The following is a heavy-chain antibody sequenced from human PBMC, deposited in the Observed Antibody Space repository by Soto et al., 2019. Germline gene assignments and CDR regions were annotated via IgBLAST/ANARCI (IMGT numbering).Heavy chain of an antibody. D-gene: IGHD7-27*01. CDR3: ASPPLTGDHDAFDI. Sequence: GGSLRLSCAASGFTFSSYWMSWVRQAPGKGLEWVANIKQDGSEKYYVDSVKGRFTISRDNAKNSLYLQMNSLRAEDTAVYYCASPPLTGDHDAFDIWGQGTMVTVSS. J-gene: IGHJ3*02. CDR2: IKQDGSEK. CDR1: GFTFSSYW. V-gene: IGHV3-7*03.